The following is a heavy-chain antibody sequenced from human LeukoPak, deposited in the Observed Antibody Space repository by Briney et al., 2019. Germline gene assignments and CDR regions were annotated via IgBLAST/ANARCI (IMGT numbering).Heavy chain of an antibody. Sequence: GGSLRLSCAASGFTFDDYGMSWVRQAPGKGLEWVSGINWNGGSTGYADSVKGRFTISRDNAKNSLYLQMNSLRAEDTALYYCARDYDIAAAGPVFDYWGQGTLVTVSS. CDR2: INWNGGST. J-gene: IGHJ4*02. CDR1: GFTFDDYG. V-gene: IGHV3-20*04. CDR3: ARDYDIAAAGPVFDY. D-gene: IGHD6-13*01.